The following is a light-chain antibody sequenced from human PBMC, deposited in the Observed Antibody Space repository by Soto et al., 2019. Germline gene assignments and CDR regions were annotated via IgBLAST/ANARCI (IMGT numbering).Light chain of an antibody. CDR2: ENN. CDR1: SSNIGAGYE. CDR3: QSYDSSLSGYV. J-gene: IGLJ1*01. Sequence: QPVLTQPPSVSEAPGQRVTISCTGSSSNIGAGYEAHWYQQVPGTAPKLLIYENNNRPSGVPDRFSGSKSRTSASLAITGLQAEDEAEYSCQSYDSSLSGYVFGTGTKLTVL. V-gene: IGLV1-40*01.